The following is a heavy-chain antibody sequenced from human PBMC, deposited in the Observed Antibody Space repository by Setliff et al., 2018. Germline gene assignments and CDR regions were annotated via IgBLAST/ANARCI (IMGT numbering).Heavy chain of an antibody. V-gene: IGHV1-2*02. Sequence: ASVKVSCKASGYTFTGYYMHWVRQAPGQGLEWMGWINPNSGGTNYAQKFQGRVTMTRGTSISTAYMELSRLRSDDTAVYYCAREMAGDSSGDYCYWGQGTLVTVSS. D-gene: IGHD3-22*01. J-gene: IGHJ4*02. CDR2: INPNSGGT. CDR3: AREMAGDSSGDYCY. CDR1: GYTFTGYY.